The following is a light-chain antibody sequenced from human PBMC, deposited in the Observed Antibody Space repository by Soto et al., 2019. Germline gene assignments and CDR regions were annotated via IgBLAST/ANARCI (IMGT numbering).Light chain of an antibody. Sequence: QSVLTQPPSASATPGQRVTISCSGSSSNIASDFVFWYQQLPGTAPKLLIYRNNQRPSGVPDRFSGSKSGTSASLAISGLRSEDEADYYCAAWDHSLSGWMIGGGTKLTVL. CDR1: SSNIASDF. CDR2: RNN. CDR3: AAWDHSLSGWM. V-gene: IGLV1-47*01. J-gene: IGLJ3*02.